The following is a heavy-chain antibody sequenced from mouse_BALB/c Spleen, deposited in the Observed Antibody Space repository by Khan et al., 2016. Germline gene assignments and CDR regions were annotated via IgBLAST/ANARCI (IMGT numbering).Heavy chain of an antibody. CDR1: GYTFTDYA. CDR3: ARLYDGHYYAMDN. CDR2: ISTYYGDA. V-gene: IGHV1S137*01. Sequence: QVQLQQSGAELVRPGVSVKISCKGAGYTFTDYAMHWVKQSHAKSLEWIGVISTYYGDASYNQKFKGKATMTVDQSSSTAYMELARLKSEDSTIYSTARLYDGHYYAMDNWGQGTSVTVTS. D-gene: IGHD2-14*01. J-gene: IGHJ4*01.